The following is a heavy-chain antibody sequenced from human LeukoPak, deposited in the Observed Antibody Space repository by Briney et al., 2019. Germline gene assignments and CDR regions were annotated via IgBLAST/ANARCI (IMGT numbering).Heavy chain of an antibody. J-gene: IGHJ4*02. Sequence: GGSLRLSCAASGFSFSNYGMHWVRQAPGKGLEWVAFIRKDESNKYYTDSVKGRFTISRDNSKDTLSLQLNSLRAEDTAIYYCAKYGAHDNERWEILGHGGQGTLVT. CDR1: GFSFSNYG. D-gene: IGHD4-17*01. CDR2: IRKDESNK. V-gene: IGHV3-30*02. CDR3: AKYGAHDNERWEILGH.